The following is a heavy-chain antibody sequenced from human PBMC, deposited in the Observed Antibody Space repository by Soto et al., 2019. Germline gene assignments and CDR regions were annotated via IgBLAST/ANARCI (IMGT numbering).Heavy chain of an antibody. CDR3: ARCRYSSSRNLMDV. V-gene: IGHV4-4*02. Sequence: PSETLSLTCAVSGGSISSSNWWSWVRQPPGKGLEWIGEIYHSGSTNYNPSLKGRVTISVDKSKNQFSLKLSSVTAADTAVYYRARCRYSSSRNLMDVWGQGTTVTVSS. J-gene: IGHJ6*02. CDR2: IYHSGST. D-gene: IGHD6-6*01. CDR1: GGSISSSNW.